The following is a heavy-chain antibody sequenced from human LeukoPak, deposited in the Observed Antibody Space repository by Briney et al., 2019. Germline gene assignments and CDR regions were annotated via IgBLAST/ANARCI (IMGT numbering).Heavy chain of an antibody. V-gene: IGHV3-74*01. CDR3: AREDYYDSSGPFDY. D-gene: IGHD3-22*01. CDR1: GFTLSSYW. Sequence: GGSLRLSCAASGFTLSSYWMHWVRQALGKGLVWVSRINSDGRSTNYADSVRGRFTISRDNAKNSLYLQMNSLRAEDTAVYYCAREDYYDSSGPFDYWGQGTLVTVSS. J-gene: IGHJ4*02. CDR2: INSDGRST.